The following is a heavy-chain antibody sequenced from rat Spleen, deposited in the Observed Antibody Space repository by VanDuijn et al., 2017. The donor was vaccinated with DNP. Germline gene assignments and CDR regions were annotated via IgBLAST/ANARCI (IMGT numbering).Heavy chain of an antibody. CDR1: GFTFSDYY. CDR2: ISYDGSST. CDR3: AIANRNY. J-gene: IGHJ2*01. V-gene: IGHV5-22*01. Sequence: EVQLVESGGGLVQPGRSLKLSCAASGFTFSDYYMAWVRQAPKKGLEWVASISYDGSSTYYGDSVEGRFTLSRDNAKSTLYLQMNSLRSEDTATYYWAIANRNYWGQGVMVTVSS. D-gene: IGHD1-10*01.